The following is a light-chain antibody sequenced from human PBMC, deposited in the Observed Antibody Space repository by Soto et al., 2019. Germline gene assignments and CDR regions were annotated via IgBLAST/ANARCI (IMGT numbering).Light chain of an antibody. Sequence: QSVLTQPPSVSGAPGQRVTISCTGSSSNIGAGYDVNWYRQLPGTAPKLLIYVNNNRPSGVPDRFSGSKSGTSASLAITGLQADDDADYFCQSYDTSLSGWVFGGGTQLTVL. CDR2: VNN. J-gene: IGLJ3*02. CDR1: SSNIGAGYD. CDR3: QSYDTSLSGWV. V-gene: IGLV1-40*01.